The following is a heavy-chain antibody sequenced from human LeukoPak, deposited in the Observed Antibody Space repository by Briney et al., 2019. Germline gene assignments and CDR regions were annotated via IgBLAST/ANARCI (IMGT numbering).Heavy chain of an antibody. CDR1: GYTFTGYY. J-gene: IGHJ4*02. CDR3: ARGLYSSRTKPIDY. D-gene: IGHD6-13*01. Sequence: ASVKVSCKASGYTFTGYYMHWVRQAPGQGLEWMGWINPNSGGTNYAQKFQGRVTMTRDTSISTAYMELSRLRSGDTAVYYCARGLYSSRTKPIDYWGQGTLVTVSS. CDR2: INPNSGGT. V-gene: IGHV1-2*02.